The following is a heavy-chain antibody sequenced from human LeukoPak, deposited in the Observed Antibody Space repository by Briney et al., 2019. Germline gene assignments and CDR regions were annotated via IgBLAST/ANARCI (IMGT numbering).Heavy chain of an antibody. J-gene: IGHJ3*02. D-gene: IGHD6-13*01. CDR2: MNPNSGNT. CDR3: ARPIAAAGTPDAFDI. CDR1: GYTFTSYD. V-gene: IGHV1-8*03. Sequence: GASVKVSCKASGYTFTSYDINWVRQATGQGLEWMGWMNPNSGNTGYAQKFQGRVTITRNTSISTAYMELSSLRSEDTAVYYCARPIAAAGTPDAFDIWGQGTMVTVSS.